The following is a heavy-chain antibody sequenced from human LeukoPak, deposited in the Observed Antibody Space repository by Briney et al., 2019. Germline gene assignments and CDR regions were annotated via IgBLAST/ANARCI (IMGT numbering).Heavy chain of an antibody. CDR3: ARECSGGSCYPNYYMDV. D-gene: IGHD2-15*01. J-gene: IGHJ6*03. Sequence: SETLSLTCAVYGGSFSGYYWSWIRQPPGKGLEWIGEINHSGSTNYNPSLKSRVTISVDTSKNQFSLKLSSVTAADTAVYYCARECSGGSCYPNYYMDVWGKGTTVTVSS. CDR1: GGSFSGYY. CDR2: INHSGST. V-gene: IGHV4-34*01.